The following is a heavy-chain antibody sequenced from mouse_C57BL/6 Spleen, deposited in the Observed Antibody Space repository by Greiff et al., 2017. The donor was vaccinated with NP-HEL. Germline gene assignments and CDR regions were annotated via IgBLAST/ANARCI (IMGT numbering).Heavy chain of an antibody. CDR1: GFTFSDYG. J-gene: IGHJ4*01. CDR3: ARMDDYGGAMDY. D-gene: IGHD2-4*01. Sequence: EVKLVESGGGLVKPGGSLKLSCAASGFTFSDYGMHWVRQAPEKGLEWVAYISSGSSTIYYADTVKGRFTISRDNAKNTLFLQMTSVRSEDTAMYYCARMDDYGGAMDYWGQGTSVTVSS. CDR2: ISSGSSTI. V-gene: IGHV5-17*01.